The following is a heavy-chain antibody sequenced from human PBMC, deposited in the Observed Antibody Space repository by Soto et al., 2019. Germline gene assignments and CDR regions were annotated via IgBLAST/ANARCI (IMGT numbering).Heavy chain of an antibody. J-gene: IGHJ4*02. CDR3: ATNYGSGSTHFDN. CDR1: GDTFNFYT. Sequence: QVQLVQSGAEVKTPGSSVKVSCRASGDTFNFYTLSWVRQAPGQGLEWMGRIIPMLGMSNYAQKFQGRVTMIADKSTRTVYMVLSGLSSEDTALYYCATNYGSGSTHFDNWGQGTLVTVSS. V-gene: IGHV1-69*02. D-gene: IGHD3-10*01. CDR2: IIPMLGMS.